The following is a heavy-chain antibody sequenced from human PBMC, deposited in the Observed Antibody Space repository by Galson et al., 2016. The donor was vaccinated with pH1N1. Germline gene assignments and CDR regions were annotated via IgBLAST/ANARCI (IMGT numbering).Heavy chain of an antibody. J-gene: IGHJ4*02. CDR2: INQDGSRK. Sequence: SLRLSCAASGFIFSDYWMSWVRQAPGKGLEWVAKINQDGSRKYYVDSMKGRRTISRDNAENSLSLRMNSLRVEDTALYYCATEDYYTSPYWGQGILVTVPS. CDR1: GFIFSDYW. CDR3: ATEDYYTSPY. D-gene: IGHD1-26*01. V-gene: IGHV3-7*01.